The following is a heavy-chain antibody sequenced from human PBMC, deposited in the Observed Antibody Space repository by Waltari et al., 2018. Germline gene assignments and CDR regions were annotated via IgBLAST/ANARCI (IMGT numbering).Heavy chain of an antibody. CDR2: IYYSGST. CDR3: ARAHSSSWYEDYYYYYMDV. D-gene: IGHD6-13*01. V-gene: IGHV4-59*01. CDR1: GGSISSYY. Sequence: QVQLQESGPGLVKPSETLSLTCTVSGGSISSYYWRWIRQPPGKGLEWIGYIYYSGSTNYNPSLKSRVTISVDTSKNQFSLKLSSVTAADTAVYYCARAHSSSWYEDYYYYYMDVWGKGTTVTISS. J-gene: IGHJ6*03.